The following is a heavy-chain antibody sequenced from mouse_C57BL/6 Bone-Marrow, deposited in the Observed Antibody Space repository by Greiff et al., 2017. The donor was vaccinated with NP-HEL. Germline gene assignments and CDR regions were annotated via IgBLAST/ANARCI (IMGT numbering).Heavy chain of an antibody. CDR1: GYTFTSYG. CDR2: IYPRSGNT. V-gene: IGHV1-81*01. Sequence: VKLMESGAELARPGASVKLSCKASGYTFTSYGISWVKQRPGQGLEWIGEIYPRSGNTYYNEKFKGKATLTADKSSSTAYMELRSLTSEDSAVYFCARSLQAWFAYWGQGTLVTVSA. CDR3: ARSLQAWFAY. J-gene: IGHJ3*01.